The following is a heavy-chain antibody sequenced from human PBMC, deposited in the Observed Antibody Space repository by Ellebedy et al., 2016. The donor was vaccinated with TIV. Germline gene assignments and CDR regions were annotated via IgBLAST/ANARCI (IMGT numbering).Heavy chain of an antibody. Sequence: GESLKISXKGSGYSFTSYWIGWVRQMPGKGLEWMGRIDPSDSYTNYSPSFQGHVTISADKSISTAYLQWSSQKASDTAMYYCARRGRFNYYDDWGQGTLVTVSS. CDR3: ARRGRFNYYDD. D-gene: IGHD3-16*01. V-gene: IGHV5-10-1*01. CDR1: GYSFTSYW. J-gene: IGHJ4*02. CDR2: IDPSDSYT.